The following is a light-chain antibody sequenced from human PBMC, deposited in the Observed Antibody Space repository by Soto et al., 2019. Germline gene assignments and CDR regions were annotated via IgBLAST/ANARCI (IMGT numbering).Light chain of an antibody. J-gene: IGLJ3*02. V-gene: IGLV2-23*02. CDR2: EVN. CDR1: TXDVGGYDV. CDR3: CSFAGSSTFWV. Sequence: QSVLTQPASVSGSPGQSITISCSGTTXDVGGYDVVSWYQQHPGKAPKLMIFEVNQRPSGVSDRFSGSKSGNTASLTISGLQAGDEADYYCCSFAGSSTFWVFGGGTKVTVL.